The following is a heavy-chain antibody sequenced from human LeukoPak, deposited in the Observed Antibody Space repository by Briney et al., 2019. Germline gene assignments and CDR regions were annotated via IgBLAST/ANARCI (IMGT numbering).Heavy chain of an antibody. CDR1: GGSFSGYY. J-gene: IGHJ6*04. CDR3: ARALWFGFLLGMDV. Sequence: SETLSLTCAVYGGSFSGYYWSWIRQPPGKGLEWIGEINHSGSTNYNPSLKSRVTISVDTSKNQFSLKLSSVTAAATAVYYCARALWFGFLLGMDVWGKGTTVTVSS. D-gene: IGHD3-10*01. V-gene: IGHV4-34*01. CDR2: INHSGST.